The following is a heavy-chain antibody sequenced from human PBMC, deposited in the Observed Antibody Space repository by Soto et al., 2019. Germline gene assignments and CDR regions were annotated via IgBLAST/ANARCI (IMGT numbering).Heavy chain of an antibody. CDR1: GLTFSSYA. D-gene: IGHD6-19*01. J-gene: IGHJ4*02. CDR3: ARARRGGWYYFDY. CDR2: ISYDGSNK. Sequence: QVQLVESGGGVVQPGRSLRLSCAASGLTFSSYAMHWVRQAPGKGLEWVAVISYDGSNKYYADSVKGRFTISSDNSKNTLYLQMNSLRAEDTAVYYCARARRGGWYYFDYWGQGTLVTVSS. V-gene: IGHV3-30-3*01.